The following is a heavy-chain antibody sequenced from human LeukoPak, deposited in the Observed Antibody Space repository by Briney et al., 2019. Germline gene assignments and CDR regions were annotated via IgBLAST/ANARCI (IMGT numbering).Heavy chain of an antibody. V-gene: IGHV4-38-2*02. CDR2: IYHSGST. Sequence: SETLSPTCTVSGYSISSGYYWGWIRQPPGKGLEWIGSIYHSGSTYYNPSLKSRVTISVDTSKNQFSLKLSSVTAADTAVYYCARYPVGARWDWFDPWGQGTLVTVSS. CDR3: ARYPVGARWDWFDP. D-gene: IGHD1-26*01. CDR1: GYSISSGYY. J-gene: IGHJ5*02.